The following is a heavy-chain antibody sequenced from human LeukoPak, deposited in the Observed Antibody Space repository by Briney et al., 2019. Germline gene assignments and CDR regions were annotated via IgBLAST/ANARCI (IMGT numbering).Heavy chain of an antibody. CDR2: ISGSGGST. Sequence: GGSLRLSCAATGFTFSSYAMSWVRQAPGRGLEWVSAISGSGGSTYYADSVKGRFTISRDNSKNTLYLQMNSLRAEDTAVYYCAKDRIAATAPGYWGQGTLVTVSS. V-gene: IGHV3-23*01. CDR1: GFTFSSYA. J-gene: IGHJ4*02. D-gene: IGHD6-13*01. CDR3: AKDRIAATAPGY.